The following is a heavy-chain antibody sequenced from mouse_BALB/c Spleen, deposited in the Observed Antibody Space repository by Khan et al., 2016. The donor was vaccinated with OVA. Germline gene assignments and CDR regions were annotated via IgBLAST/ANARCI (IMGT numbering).Heavy chain of an antibody. Sequence: EVKLVESGTVLARPGASVKMSCKASGYSFTSYLIHWVKQRPGQGLEWIGDIYPGNSDTTYNQKFTDKAKLTAGTSANTAYMELSSLTNEDSAVYYCARGGYSSFAYWGQGTLVTVSA. D-gene: IGHD1-3*01. CDR2: IYPGNSDT. J-gene: IGHJ3*01. CDR1: GYSFTSYL. V-gene: IGHV1-5*01. CDR3: ARGGYSSFAY.